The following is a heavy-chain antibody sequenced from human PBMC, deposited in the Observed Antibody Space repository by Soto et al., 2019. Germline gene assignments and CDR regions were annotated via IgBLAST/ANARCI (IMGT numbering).Heavy chain of an antibody. D-gene: IGHD6-13*01. J-gene: IGHJ4*02. V-gene: IGHV5-51*01. CDR3: ARLPGLVAPGTAFLEY. CDR1: GYTFSTYW. Sequence: GESLTISCQGSGYTFSTYWIAWVRQMPGKGLEWMGIIYPRDSDTRYSPSFQGQVSILVDKSKSTAYLQWSSLKASDTAMYYCARLPGLVAPGTAFLEYWGQGTLGTGS. CDR2: IYPRDSDT.